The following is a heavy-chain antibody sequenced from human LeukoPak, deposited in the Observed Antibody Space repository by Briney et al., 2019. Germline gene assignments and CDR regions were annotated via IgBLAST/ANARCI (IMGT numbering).Heavy chain of an antibody. CDR2: IYYSGST. Sequence: SETLSLTCTVSGGSISSGGYYWSWIRQHPGKGLEWIGYIYYSGSTNYNPSLKSRVTISVDTSKNQFSLKLSSVTAADTAVYYCARSIVGAANWFDPWGQGTLVTVSS. CDR1: GGSISSGGYY. CDR3: ARSIVGAANWFDP. V-gene: IGHV4-61*08. J-gene: IGHJ5*02. D-gene: IGHD1-26*01.